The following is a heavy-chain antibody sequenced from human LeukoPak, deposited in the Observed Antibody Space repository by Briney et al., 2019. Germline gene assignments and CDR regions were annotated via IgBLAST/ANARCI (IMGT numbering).Heavy chain of an antibody. CDR1: GYSITSYW. Sequence: GESLQISCKGSGYSITSYWIGWVRRMPGKGLEWMGIIYPGDSDTRYSPSFQGQVTNSADKSISTAYLQWGSLKASDTAMYYCARLSIFGVVGSLLSGMDVWGQGTTVTVSS. V-gene: IGHV5-51*01. CDR2: IYPGDSDT. CDR3: ARLSIFGVVGSLLSGMDV. J-gene: IGHJ6*02. D-gene: IGHD3-3*01.